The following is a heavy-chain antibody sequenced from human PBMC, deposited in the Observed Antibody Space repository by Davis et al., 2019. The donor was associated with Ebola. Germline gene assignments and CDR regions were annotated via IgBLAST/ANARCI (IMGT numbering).Heavy chain of an antibody. CDR3: AREETGDGFIYYYGMDV. CDR1: GYTFSNYA. Sequence: AASVKVSCKASGYTFSNYAINWVRQATGQGLEWMGWMNPNSGDTGYAQKFQGRVTMTRNTSISTAYMELSSRRSEDTAVHYCAREETGDGFIYYYGMDVWGQGTTVTVSS. J-gene: IGHJ6*02. CDR2: MNPNSGDT. V-gene: IGHV1-8*01.